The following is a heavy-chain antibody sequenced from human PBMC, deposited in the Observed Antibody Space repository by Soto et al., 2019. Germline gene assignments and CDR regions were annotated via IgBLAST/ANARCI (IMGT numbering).Heavy chain of an antibody. D-gene: IGHD2-15*01. V-gene: IGHV4-38-2*01. CDR2: IYHSGST. CDR1: GYSISSGYY. Sequence: PSETLSLTCAVSGYSISSGYYWGWIRQPPGKGLEWIGTIYHSGSTYYNPSLKTRVTISVDTSKNQFSLKLSSVTAADTAVYYCARALYCSAASCSPLRGMDVWGQGNTVTVSS. CDR3: ARALYCSAASCSPLRGMDV. J-gene: IGHJ6*02.